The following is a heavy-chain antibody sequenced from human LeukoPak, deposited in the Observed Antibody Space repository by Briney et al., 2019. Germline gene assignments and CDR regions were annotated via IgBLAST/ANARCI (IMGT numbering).Heavy chain of an antibody. J-gene: IGHJ4*02. V-gene: IGHV3-48*01. Sequence: GGSLRLSCAASGFTFSSYSMNWVRQAPGKGLEWVSYISSSSSIIYYADSAKGRFTISRDNAKNSLYLQMNSLRAEDTAVYYCARRYFDYWGQGTLVTVSS. CDR1: GFTFSSYS. CDR2: ISSSSSII. CDR3: ARRYFDY.